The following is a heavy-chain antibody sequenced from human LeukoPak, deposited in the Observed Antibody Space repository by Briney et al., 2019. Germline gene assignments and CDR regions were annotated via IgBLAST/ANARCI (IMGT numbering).Heavy chain of an antibody. J-gene: IGHJ4*02. CDR2: IYYTGST. CDR1: GGSISSSSYY. CDR3: ATGHLITFGGVAFDY. V-gene: IGHV4-39*01. D-gene: IGHD3-16*01. Sequence: SETLSLTCTVSGGSISSSSYYWGWIRQPPGKGLEWIGNIYYTGSTYYNPSLKSRVTISVDTSKNQFSLKLSSVTAADTAVYYCATGHLITFGGVAFDYWGQGTLDTVSS.